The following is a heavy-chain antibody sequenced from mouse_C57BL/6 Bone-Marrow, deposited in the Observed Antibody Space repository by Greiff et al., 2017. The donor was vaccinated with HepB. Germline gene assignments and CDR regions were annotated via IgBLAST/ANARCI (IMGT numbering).Heavy chain of an antibody. CDR1: GFAFSDFY. D-gene: IGHD1-1*01. Sequence: EVNVVESGGGLVQSGRSLRLSCATSGFAFSDFYMEWVRQAPGKGLEWIAASRNKANDYTTAYSASVKGRFIVSRDTSQSILYLQMNALRAEDTAIYYCARDGVVAFDYWGQGTTLTVSS. J-gene: IGHJ2*01. V-gene: IGHV7-1*01. CDR3: ARDGVVAFDY. CDR2: SRNKANDYTT.